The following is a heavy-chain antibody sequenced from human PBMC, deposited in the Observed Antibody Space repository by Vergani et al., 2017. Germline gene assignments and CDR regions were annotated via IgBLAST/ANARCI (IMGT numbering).Heavy chain of an antibody. CDR2: ISPIFGTA. J-gene: IGHJ6*02. D-gene: IGHD6-13*01. V-gene: IGHV1-69*13. CDR1: GGTFSSYA. Sequence: QVQLVQSGAEVKKPGSSVKVSCKASGGTFSSYAISWVRQAPGQGLEWMGRISPIFGTANYAQKFQGRVTITADESTSTAYMELSSLRSEDTAVYYCARDSGSSWYYYYYGMDVWGQGTTVTVSS. CDR3: ARDSGSSWYYYYYGMDV.